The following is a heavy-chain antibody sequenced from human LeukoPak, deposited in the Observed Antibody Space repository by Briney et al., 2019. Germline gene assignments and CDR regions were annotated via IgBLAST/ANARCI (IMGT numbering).Heavy chain of an antibody. V-gene: IGHV3-48*02. CDR2: ISGSSSTI. D-gene: IGHD6-13*01. Sequence: GGSLRLSCAASGFTFSRYSMNWVRQAPGKGLEWVLYISGSSSTIYYADSVKGRFTISRDNAKNSLYLQMNSLRDEDTAVYYCARGAGRGGYYFDYWGQGTLVSVSS. CDR1: GFTFSRYS. J-gene: IGHJ4*02. CDR3: ARGAGRGGYYFDY.